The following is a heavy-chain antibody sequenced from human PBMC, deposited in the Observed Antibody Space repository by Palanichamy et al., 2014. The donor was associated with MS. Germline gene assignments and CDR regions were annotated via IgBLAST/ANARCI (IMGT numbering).Heavy chain of an antibody. Sequence: QITLRESGPTLVKPTQTLTLTCTFSGFSLSTSGVGVGWIRQPPGKALEWLAFIYWDDDKRYSPSLKSRLTITKDTSKNQVVLTLTNVDPVDTGTYYCAHRGYYDFWSGYSPPTYFDYWGQGTLVTVSS. D-gene: IGHD3-3*01. CDR3: AHRGYYDFWSGYSPPTYFDY. CDR2: IYWDDDK. V-gene: IGHV2-5*02. J-gene: IGHJ4*02. CDR1: GFSLSTSGVG.